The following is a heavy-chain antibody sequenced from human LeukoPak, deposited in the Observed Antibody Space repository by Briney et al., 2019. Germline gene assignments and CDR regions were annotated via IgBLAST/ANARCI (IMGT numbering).Heavy chain of an antibody. CDR2: VHYSGST. V-gene: IGHV4-59*01. D-gene: IGHD3-9*01. CDR3: GLYDDLLTGVRS. CDR1: GGSISSYH. Sequence: SETLSLTCSVSGGSISSYHWTWIRQPPGKGLEWIGYVHYSGSTNYNPSLKSRVTISVDTSKNQFSLKLTSVTAADTAVYYCGLYDDLLTGVRSWGQGTLVTVSS. J-gene: IGHJ5*02.